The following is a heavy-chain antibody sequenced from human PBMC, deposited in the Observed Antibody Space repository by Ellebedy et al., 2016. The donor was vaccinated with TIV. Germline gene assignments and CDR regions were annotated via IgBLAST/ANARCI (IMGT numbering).Heavy chain of an antibody. Sequence: GESLKISCEGSGFIFSNYAMHWVRQAPGKGLAWVAIIYGDERRKLYADSVQGRFTVSRDNSKSTLFLHMDSLKVEDSGVYYCAKGSEKWVWYFQEWGLGKLVTDSS. J-gene: IGHJ1*01. CDR2: IYGDERRK. CDR3: AKGSEKWVWYFQE. V-gene: IGHV3-30*18. D-gene: IGHD2-21*01. CDR1: GFIFSNYA.